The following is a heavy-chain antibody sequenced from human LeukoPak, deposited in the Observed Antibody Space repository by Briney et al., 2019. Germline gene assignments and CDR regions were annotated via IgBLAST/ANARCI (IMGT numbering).Heavy chain of an antibody. V-gene: IGHV3-48*03. CDR2: ISSGGRTI. J-gene: IGHJ4*02. Sequence: GGSLRLSCAASGFPFGSYEMNWVRQAPGMGLEWVSYISSGGRTIHYADSVKGRFTISRDNAKSSLYLQMNSLRAEDTAVYYCVRNYYLDLWGQGTLVTVSS. D-gene: IGHD1-7*01. CDR1: GFPFGSYE. CDR3: VRNYYLDL.